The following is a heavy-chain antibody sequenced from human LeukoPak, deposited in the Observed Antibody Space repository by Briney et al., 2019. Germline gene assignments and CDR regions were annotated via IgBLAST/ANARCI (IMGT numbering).Heavy chain of an antibody. CDR1: GASIRNTGHY. CDR2: IHYSGST. D-gene: IGHD1-20*01. Sequence: PSETLSLTCSVSGASIRNTGHYWSWIRQRAGAGLEWIGYIHYSGSTSYNPSLNTRITISVDSSMKQFSLNLTSVTAADTAVYYCARGNWQRTITGSGSDAFDIWGQGTVVAVSS. CDR3: ARGNWQRTITGSGSDAFDI. J-gene: IGHJ3*02. V-gene: IGHV4-31*03.